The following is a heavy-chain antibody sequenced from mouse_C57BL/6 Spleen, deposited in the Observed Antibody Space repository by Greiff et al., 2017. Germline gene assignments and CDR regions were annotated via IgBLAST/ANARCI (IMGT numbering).Heavy chain of an antibody. Sequence: QVQLQQSGAELVKPGASVKLSCKASGYTFTEYTIHWVKQRSGQGLEWIGWFYPGSGSIKYNEKFQDKATLTADKSSSTVYMGLSRLTSEDSAVSFGARHEVGDYDAGAWFAYWGQGTLVTVSA. J-gene: IGHJ3*01. CDR1: GYTFTEYT. V-gene: IGHV1-62-2*01. D-gene: IGHD2-4*01. CDR2: FYPGSGSI. CDR3: ARHEVGDYDAGAWFAY.